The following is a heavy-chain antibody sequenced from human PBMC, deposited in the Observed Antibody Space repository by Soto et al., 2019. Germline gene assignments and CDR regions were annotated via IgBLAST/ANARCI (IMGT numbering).Heavy chain of an antibody. CDR2: INHSGST. Sequence: SETLSLTCAVYGGSFSGYYWSWIRQPPGKGLEWIGEINHSGSTNYNPSLKSRVTISVDTSKNQFSLKLSSVTAADTAVYYCARGWRGTVGACSSTSCYVQEGPYYYYYMDVWGKGTTVTVSS. J-gene: IGHJ6*03. CDR3: ARGWRGTVGACSSTSCYVQEGPYYYYYMDV. D-gene: IGHD2-2*01. V-gene: IGHV4-34*01. CDR1: GGSFSGYY.